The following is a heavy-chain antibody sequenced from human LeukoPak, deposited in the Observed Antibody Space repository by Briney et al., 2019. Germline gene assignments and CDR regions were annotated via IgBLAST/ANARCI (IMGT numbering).Heavy chain of an antibody. D-gene: IGHD3/OR15-3a*01. CDR3: ARDDTLWRTGPGIDY. CDR2: IYYSGST. Sequence: SETLSLTCTVSGGSISSYYWSWIRQPPGKGLEWIGYIYYSGSTNYNPSLKSRVTISVDTSKNQFSLKLSSVTAADTAVYYCARDDTLWRTGPGIDYWGQGTLVTVSS. V-gene: IGHV4-59*01. CDR1: GGSISSYY. J-gene: IGHJ4*02.